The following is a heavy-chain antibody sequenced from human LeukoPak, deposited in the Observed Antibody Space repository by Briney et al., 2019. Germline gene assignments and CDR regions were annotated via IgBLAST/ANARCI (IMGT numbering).Heavy chain of an antibody. CDR3: ARGGRRTFDN. CDR1: GFSFSDYY. V-gene: IGHV3-11*01. J-gene: IGHJ4*02. Sequence: GGSLRLSCAASGFSFSDYYMSWIRQAPGKGLEWVSYIWSSTISYTDSVKGRFTISRDNAKNSLYLQMNSLRAEDTAVYYCARGGRRTFDNWGQGSLVTVSS. D-gene: IGHD3-10*01. CDR2: IWSSTI.